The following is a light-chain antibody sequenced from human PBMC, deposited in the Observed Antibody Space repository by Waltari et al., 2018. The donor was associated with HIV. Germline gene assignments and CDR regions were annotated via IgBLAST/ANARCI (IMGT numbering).Light chain of an antibody. CDR1: QSVSSN. J-gene: IGKJ4*01. Sequence: EIVMTQSPATLSVSPGERATLSCMASQSVSSNLAWYQQKPGQAPRLLIYGASTRATGIPARFSGSGSGTECTLTISSLQSEDFAVYYCQQYNNWPQVTFGGGTKVEIK. CDR3: QQYNNWPQVT. CDR2: GAS. V-gene: IGKV3-15*01.